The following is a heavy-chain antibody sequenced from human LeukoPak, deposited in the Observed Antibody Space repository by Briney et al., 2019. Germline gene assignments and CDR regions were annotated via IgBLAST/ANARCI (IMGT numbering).Heavy chain of an antibody. Sequence: ASVKVSCKASGYTFANYGLTWVRQAPGQGLEWMGWISAYNGDTNYAQKFQGRLTMTTDTSTTTAYMELTSLRSDDTAVYFCARGVRVYCGSYYYYHGVDVWGQGTTVTVSS. V-gene: IGHV1-18*01. CDR3: ARGVRVYCGSYYYYHGVDV. CDR1: GYTFANYG. J-gene: IGHJ6*02. D-gene: IGHD1-26*01. CDR2: ISAYNGDT.